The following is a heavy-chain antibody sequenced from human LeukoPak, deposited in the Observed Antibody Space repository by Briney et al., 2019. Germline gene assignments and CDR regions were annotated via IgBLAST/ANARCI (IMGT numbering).Heavy chain of an antibody. V-gene: IGHV3-23*01. CDR1: GFTFSMYA. D-gene: IGHD2-2*02. J-gene: IGHJ4*02. CDR3: AKDIVPYCSSTTCYMIADY. Sequence: GGSLRLSCAASGFTFSMYAMSWVRQAPGKGLEWVSLISGSGDTTYHAGSVKGRFTISRDNSKNTLYLQMNSLRAEDTAVYYCAKDIVPYCSSTTCYMIADYWGQGTPVTVSS. CDR2: ISGSGDTT.